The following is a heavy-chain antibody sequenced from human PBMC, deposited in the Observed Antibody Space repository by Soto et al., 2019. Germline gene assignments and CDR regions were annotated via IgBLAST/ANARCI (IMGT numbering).Heavy chain of an antibody. CDR3: ARGGTPTYSLQGFDP. V-gene: IGHV1-3*01. J-gene: IGHJ5*02. D-gene: IGHD1-26*01. Sequence: ASVKVSCKASGYTFTSYAMHWVRQAPGQRLEWMGWINAGNGNTKYSQKFQGRVTITRDTSASTAYMELSSLRSEDTAVYYCARGGTPTYSLQGFDPWGQGNLVTVSS. CDR1: GYTFTSYA. CDR2: INAGNGNT.